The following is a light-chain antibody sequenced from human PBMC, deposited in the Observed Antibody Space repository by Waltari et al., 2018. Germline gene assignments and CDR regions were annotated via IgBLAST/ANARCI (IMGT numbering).Light chain of an antibody. Sequence: QSPLTQPAPVSGSPGHSITISCTGSSSDVGGFNYVYWYQHHPDKAPKLIIYDVTTRPSGVSNRFSGSKSGNTASLTISGVQAEDEADYYCSSFSSSTTLVFGGGTKLTVL. CDR2: DVT. V-gene: IGLV2-14*03. CDR1: SSDVGGFNY. J-gene: IGLJ2*01. CDR3: SSFSSSTTLV.